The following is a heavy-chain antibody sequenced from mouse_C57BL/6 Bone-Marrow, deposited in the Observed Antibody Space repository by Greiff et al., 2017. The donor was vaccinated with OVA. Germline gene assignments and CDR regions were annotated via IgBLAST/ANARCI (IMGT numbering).Heavy chain of an antibody. CDR1: GYTFTSYW. V-gene: IGHV1-59*01. J-gene: IGHJ1*03. CDR2: IDPSDSYT. Sequence: QVQLKESGAELVRPGTSVKLSCKASGYTFTSYWMHWVKQRPGQGLEWIGVIDPSDSYTNYNQKFKGKATLTVDTSSSTAYMQLSSLTSEDSAVYYCARSRGFITTVVARYFDVWGTGTTVTVSS. D-gene: IGHD1-1*01. CDR3: ARSRGFITTVVARYFDV.